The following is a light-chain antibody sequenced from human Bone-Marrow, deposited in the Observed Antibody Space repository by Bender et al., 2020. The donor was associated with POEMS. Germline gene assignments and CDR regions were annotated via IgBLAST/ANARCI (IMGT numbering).Light chain of an antibody. CDR1: KLGEKY. CDR2: EDN. CDR3: QAWESTTADVV. Sequence: SYEMTQPPSVSVSPGQTASITCSGDKLGEKYVSWYQKRPDQSPVLVMSEDNKRPSGIPERFSGSNSGNTATLTISGTQDVDEADYYCQAWESTTADVVFGGGTKLTVL. J-gene: IGLJ2*01. V-gene: IGLV3-1*01.